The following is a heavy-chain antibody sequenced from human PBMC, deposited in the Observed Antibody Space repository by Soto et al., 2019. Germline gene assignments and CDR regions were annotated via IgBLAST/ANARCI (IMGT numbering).Heavy chain of an antibody. CDR3: ARDTARGGQCEPGHKPPCRGA. CDR2: IYYSGST. D-gene: IGHD3-10*01. Sequence: SETLSLTCTVSGGSISSSSYYWGWIRQPPGKGLEWIGSIYYSGSTYYNPSLKSRVTISVDTSKNQFSLKLSSVTAADTAVYYCARDTARGGQCEPGHKPPCRGAWG. J-gene: IGHJ1*01. V-gene: IGHV4-39*02. CDR1: GGSISSSSYY.